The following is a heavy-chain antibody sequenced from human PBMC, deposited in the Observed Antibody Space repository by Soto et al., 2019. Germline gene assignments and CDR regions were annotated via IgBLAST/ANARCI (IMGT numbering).Heavy chain of an antibody. Sequence: QVQLQESGPGLLKSSETLSLTCTVSGGSISSYYWSWIRQPPGKGLEWIGYVYNSGSTNYNPSLKSRVTIXIAXTKNQFSLKLTSLTATDTAVYYCARGGPSSKWLDPWGQGTLVTVSS. CDR3: ARGGPSSKWLDP. CDR2: VYNSGST. CDR1: GGSISSYY. V-gene: IGHV4-59*01. J-gene: IGHJ5*02.